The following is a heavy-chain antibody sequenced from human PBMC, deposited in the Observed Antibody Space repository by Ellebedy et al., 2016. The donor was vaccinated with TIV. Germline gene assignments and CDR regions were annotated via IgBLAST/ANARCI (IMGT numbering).Heavy chain of an antibody. CDR3: GMDV. CDR1: GGSVSSGSHY. J-gene: IGHJ6*02. Sequence: SETLSLTCTASGGSVSSGSHYWNYYIGTTNYNPSLKSRVTISEDTSKNQFSLRLSSVTAADTAVYYYGMDVWGRGTTVTVSS. CDR2: YIGTT. V-gene: IGHV4-61*01.